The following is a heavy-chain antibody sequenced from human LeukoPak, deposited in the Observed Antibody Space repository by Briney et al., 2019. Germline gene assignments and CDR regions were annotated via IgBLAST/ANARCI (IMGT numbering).Heavy chain of an antibody. D-gene: IGHD1-14*01. Sequence: ASVKVSCKASGYTFTGYYEHWVRQAPGQGLEWMGRINPNNGDSNFAQKFQGRVTMTRDTSISTVYMDLSRLRSDDTAVYYCARMSSPLQYNWFDPWGQGTLVTVSS. CDR2: INPNNGDS. CDR3: ARMSSPLQYNWFDP. CDR1: GYTFTGYY. J-gene: IGHJ5*02. V-gene: IGHV1-2*06.